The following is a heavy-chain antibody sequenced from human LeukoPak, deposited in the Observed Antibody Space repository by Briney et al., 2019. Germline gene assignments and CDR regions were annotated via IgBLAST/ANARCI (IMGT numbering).Heavy chain of an antibody. CDR3: ARAREITVSGTDYFDF. CDR1: GFTFSSYW. V-gene: IGHV3-7*01. Sequence: GGSLRLSCAASGFTFSSYWMTWVRQAPGKGLELVANIKHDGSGPSYVDSVKGRFTISRDNARSSLSLQLTGLRDEDTAVYYCARAREITVSGTDYFDFWGQGTLVTVFS. J-gene: IGHJ4*02. CDR2: IKHDGSGP. D-gene: IGHD6-19*01.